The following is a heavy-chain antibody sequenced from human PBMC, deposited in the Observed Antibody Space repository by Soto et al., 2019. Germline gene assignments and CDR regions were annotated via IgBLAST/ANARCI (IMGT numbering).Heavy chain of an antibody. J-gene: IGHJ6*03. D-gene: IGHD6-6*01. Sequence: ASVKVSCKASGYTFTSYDINWVRQATGQGLEWMGWMNSNSGNTGYAQKFQGRVTMTRNTSISTAYMELSSLRSEDTAVYYCARAGGSSRMYYYYYYMDVWGKGTTVTVSS. V-gene: IGHV1-8*01. CDR2: MNSNSGNT. CDR1: GYTFTSYD. CDR3: ARAGGSSRMYYYYYYMDV.